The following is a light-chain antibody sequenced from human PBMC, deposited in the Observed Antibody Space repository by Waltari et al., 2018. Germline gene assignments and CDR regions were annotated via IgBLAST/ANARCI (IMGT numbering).Light chain of an antibody. CDR1: SSDVGSYNL. CDR2: EFS. J-gene: IGLJ2*01. V-gene: IGLV2-23*02. Sequence: QSALTQPASVSGSPGQSITISCTGPSSDVGSYNLVPWYHQHPGNAPKLMLYEFSKRPSGVSNRFSGSKSGNTASLTISGLQAEDEADYYCCSYAGSSTFVVFGGGTKLTVL. CDR3: CSYAGSSTFVV.